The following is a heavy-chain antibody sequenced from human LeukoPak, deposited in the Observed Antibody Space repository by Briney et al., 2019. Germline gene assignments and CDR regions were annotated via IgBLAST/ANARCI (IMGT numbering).Heavy chain of an antibody. CDR1: GGSISSYY. CDR2: IYTSGST. D-gene: IGHD2-21*01. J-gene: IGHJ3*02. V-gene: IGHV4-4*07. CDR3: ASETPYCGGDCYFFNSLGEDAFDI. Sequence: SETLSLACTVSGGSISSYYWSWIRQPAGKGLEWIGRIYTSGSTNYNPSLKSRVTMSVDTSKNQFSLKLSSVTAADTAVYYCASETPYCGGDCYFFNSLGEDAFDIWGQGTMVTVSS.